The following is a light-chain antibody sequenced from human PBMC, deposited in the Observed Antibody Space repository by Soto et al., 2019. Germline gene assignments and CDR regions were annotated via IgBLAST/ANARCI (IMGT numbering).Light chain of an antibody. CDR3: QQIYSVPWT. V-gene: IGKV1-39*01. CDR2: DAS. Sequence: DIQMPQSPSSLSASVGDRVTITCRASQSISSYLNWYQQRPGKAPKLLIYDASRFQSGVPSRFTGSGSGADFTLTISSLQPEDSATYYCQQIYSVPWTFGPGTKVDIK. J-gene: IGKJ1*01. CDR1: QSISSY.